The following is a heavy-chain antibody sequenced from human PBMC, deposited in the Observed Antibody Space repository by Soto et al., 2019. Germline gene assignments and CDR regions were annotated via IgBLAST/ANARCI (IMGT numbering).Heavy chain of an antibody. CDR3: ARYYFDGTGYYYGFFDY. CDR1: GFSISRTYY. Sequence: SETLSLTCAVSGFSISRTYYWGWIRQPPGKGLEWLGSISYSGSTIYNPSLKSRVTISIDTSKNNFSLKLTSVTAADTAVYYCARYYFDGTGYYYGFFDYWGQGXLVTVYS. D-gene: IGHD3-22*01. V-gene: IGHV4-38-2*01. CDR2: ISYSGST. J-gene: IGHJ4*02.